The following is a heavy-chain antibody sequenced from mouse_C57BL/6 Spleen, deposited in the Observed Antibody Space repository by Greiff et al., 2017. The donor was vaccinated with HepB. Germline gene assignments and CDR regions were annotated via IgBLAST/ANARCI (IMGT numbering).Heavy chain of an antibody. CDR3: ARHDGYYPTLGRGAMDY. V-gene: IGHV5-17*01. CDR1: GFTFSDYG. J-gene: IGHJ4*01. D-gene: IGHD2-3*01. Sequence: EVKLVESGGGLVKPGGSLKLSCAASGFTFSDYGMHWVRQAPEKGLEWVAYISSGSSTIYYADTVKGRFTISRDNAKTTLFLQMTSLRSEDTAMYYCARHDGYYPTLGRGAMDYWGQGTSVTVSS. CDR2: ISSGSSTI.